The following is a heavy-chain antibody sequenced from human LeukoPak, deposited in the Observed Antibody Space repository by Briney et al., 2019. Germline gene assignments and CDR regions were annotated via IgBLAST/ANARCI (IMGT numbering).Heavy chain of an antibody. V-gene: IGHV3-7*01. CDR3: ARSSSWYWHYFDY. D-gene: IGHD6-13*01. J-gene: IGHJ4*02. Sequence: PGGSLRLSCAASGFTFSSYWMSWVRQAPGKGLEGVADIKQDGSEKYYVDSVKGRFTISRDNAKNSLYLQMNSLRAEDTAVYYCARSSSWYWHYFDYWGQGTLVTVSS. CDR1: GFTFSSYW. CDR2: IKQDGSEK.